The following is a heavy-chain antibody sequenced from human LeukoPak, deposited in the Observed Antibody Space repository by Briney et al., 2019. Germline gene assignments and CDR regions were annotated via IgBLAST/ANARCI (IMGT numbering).Heavy chain of an antibody. J-gene: IGHJ4*02. Sequence: SETLSLTCTVSVGSISIHYWSWIRQPPGKGLEWIGYIYYSGSTNYNPYLKSRVTISVDTSKNQFSLKLTSVTAADTAVYYCARDLGGFDYWGQGTLVTVSS. D-gene: IGHD3-16*01. V-gene: IGHV4-59*11. CDR2: IYYSGST. CDR1: VGSISIHY. CDR3: ARDLGGFDY.